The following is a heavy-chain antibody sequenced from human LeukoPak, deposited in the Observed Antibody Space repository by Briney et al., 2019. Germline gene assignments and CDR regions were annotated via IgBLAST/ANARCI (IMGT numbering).Heavy chain of an antibody. Sequence: GRSLRLSCAASGFTFSSSVMHRVRQAPGKRLEWVAAISYDGRDKYFADSVKGRFTISRDNSKNTVDLQVNGLRAEDTAVYYCARETGNYYFDFWGQGTLVTVSS. CDR3: ARETGNYYFDF. V-gene: IGHV3-30*03. J-gene: IGHJ4*02. CDR1: GFTFSSSV. CDR2: ISYDGRDK. D-gene: IGHD1-7*01.